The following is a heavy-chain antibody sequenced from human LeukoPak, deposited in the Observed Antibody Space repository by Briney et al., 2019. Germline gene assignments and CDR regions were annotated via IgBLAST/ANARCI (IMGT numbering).Heavy chain of an antibody. CDR1: GFNFTNYN. CDR2: ISLSGNTI. J-gene: IGHJ4*02. Sequence: GGSLRLSCAASGFNFTNYNMNWVRQAPGKGLEWVSYISLSGNTIYYADSVKGRFTISRDNARNSLYLQLNSLRAEDTAVYYCARTWNRGFDYWGQGTLVTVSS. D-gene: IGHD1/OR15-1a*01. V-gene: IGHV3-48*04. CDR3: ARTWNRGFDY.